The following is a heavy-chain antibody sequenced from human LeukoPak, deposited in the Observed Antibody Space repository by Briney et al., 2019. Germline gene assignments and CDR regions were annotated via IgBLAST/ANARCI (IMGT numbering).Heavy chain of an antibody. Sequence: GGSLRLSCAASGFTFSSYWMSWVRQAPGKGLEWVANIKQDGSEKYYVDSVKGRFTIFRDNAKRSLYLQMNSLRAEDTAFYYCARSRGDYERGYFDYWGQGTLVTVSS. D-gene: IGHD4-17*01. CDR3: ARSRGDYERGYFDY. V-gene: IGHV3-7*01. J-gene: IGHJ4*02. CDR2: IKQDGSEK. CDR1: GFTFSSYW.